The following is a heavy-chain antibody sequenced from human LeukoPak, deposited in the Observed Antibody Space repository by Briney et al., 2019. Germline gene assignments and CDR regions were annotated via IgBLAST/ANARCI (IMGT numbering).Heavy chain of an antibody. Sequence: PGGSLSLSCAASGFTFSSYAMSWVRQAPGKGLEWVSAISGSGDSTYYADSVKGRFIISRDNSKNTLYLQMNSLRAEDTAVYYCAKDLRIKFPNYYGSGSPLDVWGKGTTVTVSS. V-gene: IGHV3-23*01. CDR2: ISGSGDST. D-gene: IGHD3-10*01. CDR1: GFTFSSYA. J-gene: IGHJ6*04. CDR3: AKDLRIKFPNYYGSGSPLDV.